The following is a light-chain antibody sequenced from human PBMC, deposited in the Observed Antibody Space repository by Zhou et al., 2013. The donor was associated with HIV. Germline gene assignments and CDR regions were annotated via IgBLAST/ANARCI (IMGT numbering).Light chain of an antibody. V-gene: IGKV1-5*03. CDR2: KAS. J-gene: IGKJ1*01. Sequence: DIQMTQSPSTLSASVGDRVTITCRASQRISSYLVWYQQKPGKAPKVLIYKASNLESGVPSRFSGSESGTKFTLTISSLQPEDFATYYCLQDYNYPRTFGQGTRVEIK. CDR3: LQDYNYPRT. CDR1: QRISSY.